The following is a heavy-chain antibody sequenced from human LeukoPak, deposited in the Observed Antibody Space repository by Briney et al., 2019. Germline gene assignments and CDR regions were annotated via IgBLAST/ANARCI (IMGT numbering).Heavy chain of an antibody. CDR2: INHSGST. CDR1: GGSISSSSYY. D-gene: IGHD2-2*01. V-gene: IGHV4-39*07. CDR3: ARGYQPLLPGY. Sequence: SETLSLTCTVSGGSISSSSYYWRWIRQPPGTGLEWIGEINHSGSTNYNPSLKSRVTISVDTSKNQFSLKLSSVTAADTAVYHCARGYQPLLPGYWGQGTLVTVSS. J-gene: IGHJ4*02.